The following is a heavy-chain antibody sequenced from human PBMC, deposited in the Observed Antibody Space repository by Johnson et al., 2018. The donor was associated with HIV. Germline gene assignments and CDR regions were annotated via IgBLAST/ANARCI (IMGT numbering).Heavy chain of an antibody. V-gene: IGHV3-33*06. CDR2: IWHDGSKK. D-gene: IGHD6-6*01. Sequence: QVQLVESGGGVVQPGRSLRLSCAASGFTFNNYGMHWVRQAPGKGLEWVAVIWHDGSKKYYADSVKGRVTISRDNSKNTLYLQMHSLRAEDTAVYYCAKDRDSSSFHDAFDIWGQGTMVTVSS. CDR1: GFTFNNYG. CDR3: AKDRDSSSFHDAFDI. J-gene: IGHJ3*02.